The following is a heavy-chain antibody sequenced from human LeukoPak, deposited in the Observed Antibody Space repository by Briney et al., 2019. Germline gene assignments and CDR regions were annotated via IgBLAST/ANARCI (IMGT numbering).Heavy chain of an antibody. CDR3: ARRSAVTTSRRGLDP. J-gene: IGHJ5*02. D-gene: IGHD4-17*01. Sequence: GGPLRLSCAASGFTFSSYAMHWVRQAPGKGLEWVAVISYDGSNKYYADSVKGRFTISRDNSKNTLYLQMNSLRAEDTAVYYCARRSAVTTSRRGLDPWGQGTLVTVSS. V-gene: IGHV3-30-3*01. CDR2: ISYDGSNK. CDR1: GFTFSSYA.